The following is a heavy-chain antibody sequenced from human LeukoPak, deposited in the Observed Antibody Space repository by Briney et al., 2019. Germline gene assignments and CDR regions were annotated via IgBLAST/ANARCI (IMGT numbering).Heavy chain of an antibody. CDR3: ARGGSYNRGYFDY. CDR1: GIAVSSDY. V-gene: IGHV3-53*01. D-gene: IGHD5-24*01. J-gene: IGHJ4*02. Sequence: GGSLRLSCAASGIAVSSDYMSWVRQAPGKGLEWVLVIYSGGSTYYADSVKGRFTISRDDSKNTLYLQMNSMRAEDTAVYYCARGGSYNRGYFDYWGQGTLVTVSS. CDR2: IYSGGST.